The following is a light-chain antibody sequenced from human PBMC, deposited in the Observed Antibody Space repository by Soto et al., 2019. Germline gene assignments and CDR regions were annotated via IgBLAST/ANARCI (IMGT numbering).Light chain of an antibody. J-gene: IGKJ1*01. Sequence: EIVMTQAPATDSVSPGGRATLSCRTSQSISDTLAWYQQKPGQAPRLLIYSASRRATGFPARFSGSGSGKDFILTMSSVPSEHFTGSYCQQYENWPWTCGQGTKVDIK. CDR1: QSISDT. CDR2: SAS. V-gene: IGKV3-15*01. CDR3: QQYENWPWT.